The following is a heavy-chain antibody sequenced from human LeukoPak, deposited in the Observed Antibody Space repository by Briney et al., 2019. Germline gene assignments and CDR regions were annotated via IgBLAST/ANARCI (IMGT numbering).Heavy chain of an antibody. CDR1: GFTFSSYS. D-gene: IGHD3-3*01. J-gene: IGHJ4*02. V-gene: IGHV3-48*01. CDR3: ASPMDFWSGYFDY. Sequence: GGSLRLSCAASGFTFSSYSMNWVRQAPGKGLEWVSYISSSSSTIYYADSVKGRFTISRDNAKNSLYLQMNSLRAEDTAVYYCASPMDFWSGYFDYWGQGTLVTVSS. CDR2: ISSSSSTI.